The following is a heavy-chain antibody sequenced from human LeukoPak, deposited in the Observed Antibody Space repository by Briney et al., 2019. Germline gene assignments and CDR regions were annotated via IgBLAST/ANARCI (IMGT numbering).Heavy chain of an antibody. D-gene: IGHD3-22*01. CDR3: ARVSYPNYYASSGPYFDY. V-gene: IGHV4-59*01. Sequence: SETLSLTCTVSGGSISSYYWSWIRQPPGKGLEWIGYIYYSGSTNYNPSLKSRVTISVDTSKNQFSLKLSSVTAADTAVYYCARVSYPNYYASSGPYFDYWGQGTLVTVSS. CDR1: GGSISSYY. J-gene: IGHJ4*02. CDR2: IYYSGST.